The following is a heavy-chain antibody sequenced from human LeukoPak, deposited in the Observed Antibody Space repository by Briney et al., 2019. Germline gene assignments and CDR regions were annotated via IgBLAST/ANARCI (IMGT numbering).Heavy chain of an antibody. Sequence: ASVKVSCKASGYTFTGYYMHWVRQAPGQGLEWMGWINPNSGGTNYAQKFQGRVTMTRDTSISTAYMELSRLRSDDTAMYYCARDRSKYGSGSYLGAFDIWGQGTMVTVSS. D-gene: IGHD3-10*01. CDR2: INPNSGGT. CDR1: GYTFTGYY. V-gene: IGHV1-2*02. CDR3: ARDRSKYGSGSYLGAFDI. J-gene: IGHJ3*02.